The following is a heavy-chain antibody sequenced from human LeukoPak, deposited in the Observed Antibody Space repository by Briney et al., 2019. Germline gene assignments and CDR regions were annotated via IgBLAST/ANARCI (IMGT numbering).Heavy chain of an antibody. CDR2: INAGNGIT. J-gene: IGHJ6*03. Sequence: ASVKVSCKASGYTFTSYAMHWVRQAPGQRLEWMGWINAGNGITKYSQKFQGRVTITRNTSISTAYMELSSLRSEDTAVYYCARGITIFGVVIIPRGRGAPVPTYYYMDVWGKGTTVTVSS. CDR3: ARGITIFGVVIIPRGRGAPVPTYYYMDV. V-gene: IGHV1-3*01. D-gene: IGHD3-3*01. CDR1: GYTFTSYA.